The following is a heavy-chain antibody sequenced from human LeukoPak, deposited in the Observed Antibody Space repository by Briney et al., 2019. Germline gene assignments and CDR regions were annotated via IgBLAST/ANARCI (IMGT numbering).Heavy chain of an antibody. CDR3: ARDSGSGHGDY. J-gene: IGHJ4*02. Sequence: ASVKVSCKASGYTFTGYYMHWVRQAPGQGLEWMGWINPNSGGTNYAQKFQGRVTMPRQTSISTAYMELSRLRSDDTAVYYSARDSGSGHGDYWGQGTLVTVSS. V-gene: IGHV1-2*02. CDR2: INPNSGGT. D-gene: IGHD3-10*01. CDR1: GYTFTGYY.